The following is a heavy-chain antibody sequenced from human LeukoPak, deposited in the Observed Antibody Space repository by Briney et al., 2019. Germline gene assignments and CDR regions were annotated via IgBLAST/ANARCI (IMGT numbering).Heavy chain of an antibody. V-gene: IGHV4-34*01. Sequence: SETLSLTCAAYGGSFSGYYWSWIRQPPGKGLEWIGEINHSGSTNYNPSLKSRVTISVDTSKNQFSLKLSSVTAADTAVYYCARGRGRITIFGVVITNWFDPWGQGTLVTVSS. D-gene: IGHD3-3*01. CDR3: ARGRGRITIFGVVITNWFDP. CDR2: INHSGST. CDR1: GGSFSGYY. J-gene: IGHJ5*02.